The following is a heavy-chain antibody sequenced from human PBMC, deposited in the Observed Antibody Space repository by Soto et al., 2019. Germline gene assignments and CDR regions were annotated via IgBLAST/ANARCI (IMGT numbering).Heavy chain of an antibody. D-gene: IGHD1-20*01. Sequence: PATQSLTSPGSGGSLSSSSFYWGWIRQPPGKGLEWIGSIYYSGSTYYNPSLKSRVTISVDTSKNQFSLKLSFVTAADTAVYYCARIRYNWNADYWGQVTLVT. CDR2: IYYSGST. J-gene: IGHJ4*02. V-gene: IGHV4-39*01. CDR3: ARIRYNWNADY. CDR1: GGSLSSSSFY.